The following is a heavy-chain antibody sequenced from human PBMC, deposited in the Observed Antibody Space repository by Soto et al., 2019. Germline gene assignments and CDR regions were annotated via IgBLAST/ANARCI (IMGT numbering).Heavy chain of an antibody. J-gene: IGHJ4*02. Sequence: GGSLRLSCAASEFIFKNYAMTWVRQAPGKGLEWVSAMSVSGITYFADAVKGRFTISRDNSENTLFLQMNNLRADDTAMYYCAKFQRAYFGSGSQPDYWGQGTLVTVSS. D-gene: IGHD3-10*01. V-gene: IGHV3-23*01. CDR3: AKFQRAYFGSGSQPDY. CDR1: EFIFKNYA. CDR2: MSVSGIT.